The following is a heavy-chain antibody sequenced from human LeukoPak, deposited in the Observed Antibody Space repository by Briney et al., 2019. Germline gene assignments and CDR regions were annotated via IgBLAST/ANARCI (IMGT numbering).Heavy chain of an antibody. V-gene: IGHV3-30-3*01. CDR1: GFTFSSYA. J-gene: IGHJ4*02. CDR3: AREIALAGLNDY. Sequence: GVSLRLSCAASGFTFSSYAMHWVRQAPGKGLEWVAVISYDGSNKYYADSVKGRFTISRDNSKNTLYLQMNSLRAEDTAVYYCAREIALAGLNDYWGQGTLVTVSS. CDR2: ISYDGSNK. D-gene: IGHD6-19*01.